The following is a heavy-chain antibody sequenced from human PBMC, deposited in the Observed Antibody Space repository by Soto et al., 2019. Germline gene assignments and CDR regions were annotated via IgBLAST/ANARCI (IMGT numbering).Heavy chain of an antibody. Sequence: PSETLSLTCTVSGGSISSYYWSWIRQPPGKGLEWIGYIYYSGSTNYNPSLKSRVTISVDTSKNQFSLKLSSVTAADTAVYYCAKSRAMDLYGMDVWGQGTTVTVSS. D-gene: IGHD5-18*01. J-gene: IGHJ6*02. V-gene: IGHV4-59*01. CDR1: GGSISSYY. CDR3: AKSRAMDLYGMDV. CDR2: IYYSGST.